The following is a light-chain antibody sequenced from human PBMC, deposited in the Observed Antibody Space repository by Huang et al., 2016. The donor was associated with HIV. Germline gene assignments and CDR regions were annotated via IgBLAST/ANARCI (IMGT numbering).Light chain of an antibody. Sequence: DIQMTQSPSSLSASVGDRVTITCRSSQTISNYLSWYQQKPGKAPKLLIYSSSSSQSGVPPRCSGSGSGTDFALTISSLQPDDFATYYCQQSYTTPRTFGQGTRVEIK. CDR2: SSS. CDR3: QQSYTTPRT. J-gene: IGKJ1*01. V-gene: IGKV1-39*01. CDR1: QTISNY.